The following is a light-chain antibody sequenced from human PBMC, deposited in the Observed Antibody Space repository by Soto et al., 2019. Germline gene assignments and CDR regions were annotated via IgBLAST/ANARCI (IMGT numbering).Light chain of an antibody. CDR2: AAS. J-gene: IGKJ3*01. CDR1: QSISRH. CDR3: QQSYSSPPLFT. V-gene: IGKV1-39*01. Sequence: DIQMTQSPSSLSASVGDRVTITCRASQSISRHLNWYQQKPGRAPNLLIYAASSLQSGVPSRFSGSGSGIDFNLTVSSLQPEDFATYYCQQSYSSPPLFTFGPGTKVD.